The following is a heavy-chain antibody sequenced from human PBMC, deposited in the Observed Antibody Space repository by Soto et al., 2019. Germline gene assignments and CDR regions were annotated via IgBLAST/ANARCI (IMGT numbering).Heavy chain of an antibody. CDR3: ARDARNYDILTGYPDYYYYGMDV. D-gene: IGHD3-9*01. J-gene: IGHJ6*02. V-gene: IGHV4-59*01. Sequence: PSETLSLTCTVSGGSISSYYWSWIRQPPGKGLEWIGYIYYSGSTNYNPSLKSRVTISVDTSKNQFSLKLSSVTAADTAVYYCARDARNYDILTGYPDYYYYGMDVWGQGTTVTVSS. CDR2: IYYSGST. CDR1: GGSISSYY.